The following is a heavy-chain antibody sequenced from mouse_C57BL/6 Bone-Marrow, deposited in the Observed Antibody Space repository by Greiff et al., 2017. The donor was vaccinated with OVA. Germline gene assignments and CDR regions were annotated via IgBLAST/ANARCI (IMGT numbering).Heavy chain of an antibody. CDR2: ILPGSGSS. V-gene: IGHV1-9*01. Sequence: VKLMESGAELMKPGASVKLSCKATGYTFTGYWIEWVKQRPGHGLEWIGEILPGSGSSNYNEKFEGKATFTADTSSNTAYMQLSSLTTEDSAIYYCARRITTVAYWGQGTLVTVSA. CDR3: ARRITTVAY. D-gene: IGHD1-1*01. J-gene: IGHJ3*01. CDR1: GYTFTGYW.